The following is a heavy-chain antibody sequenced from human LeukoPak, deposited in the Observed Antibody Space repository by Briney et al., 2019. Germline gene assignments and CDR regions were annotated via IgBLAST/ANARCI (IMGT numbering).Heavy chain of an antibody. CDR2: ISSSSSYI. D-gene: IGHD3-22*01. Sequence: GGSLRLSCAASGFTFSSYGMNWVRQAPGKGLEWVSSISSSSSYIYYADSVKGRFTISRDNAKNSLYLRMNSLRAEDTAVYYCARGIGSGYPSRDWGQGTLVTVSS. V-gene: IGHV3-21*04. CDR1: GFTFSSYG. CDR3: ARGIGSGYPSRD. J-gene: IGHJ4*02.